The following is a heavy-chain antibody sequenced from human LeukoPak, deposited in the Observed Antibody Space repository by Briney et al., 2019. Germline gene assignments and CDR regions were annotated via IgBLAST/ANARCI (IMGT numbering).Heavy chain of an antibody. D-gene: IGHD3-3*01. V-gene: IGHV4-39*01. CDR1: GVSISSSSYY. CDR3: ARQNDFWSGYYPLWWFDP. Sequence: PSETLSLTCTVSGVSISSSSYYWGWIRQPPGKGLEWIGSIYYSGSTYYNPSLKSRVTISVDTSKNQFSLKLSSVTAADTAVYYCARQNDFWSGYYPLWWFDPWGQGTLVTVSS. J-gene: IGHJ5*02. CDR2: IYYSGST.